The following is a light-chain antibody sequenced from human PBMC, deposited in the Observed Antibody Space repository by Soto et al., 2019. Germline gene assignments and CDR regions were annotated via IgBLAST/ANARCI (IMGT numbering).Light chain of an antibody. Sequence: EIVMTQSPATLSVSPGERASLSCSASQSVGSNLAWYQQTAGQAPRLLIYGASTSATGIPARFSGSGSGTEFTLTITSLQSEDFAIYSCQQYTNWPYTFGQGTKLEIK. CDR3: QQYTNWPYT. J-gene: IGKJ2*01. V-gene: IGKV3-15*01. CDR2: GAS. CDR1: QSVGSN.